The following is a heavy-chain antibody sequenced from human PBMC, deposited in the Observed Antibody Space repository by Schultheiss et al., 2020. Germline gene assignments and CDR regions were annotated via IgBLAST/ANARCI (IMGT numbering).Heavy chain of an antibody. CDR1: GYTFTSYW. Sequence: KVSCKASGYTFTSYWIGWVRQMPGKGLEWMGIIYPGDSDTRYSPSFQGQVTISADKSISTAYLQWSSLKASDTAMYYCARHFPDWYFDLWGRGTLVTVSS. CDR2: IYPGDSDT. J-gene: IGHJ2*01. V-gene: IGHV5-51*01. CDR3: ARHFPDWYFDL.